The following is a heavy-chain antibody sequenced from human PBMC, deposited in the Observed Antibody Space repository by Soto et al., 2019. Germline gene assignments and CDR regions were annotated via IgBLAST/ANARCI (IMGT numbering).Heavy chain of an antibody. Sequence: PSETLSLTCAVSGGSIHNSHCFWGWIRHPPGKGLEFIANVYYSGGAHYNPSFKSRVTISVDTATNQVSLRTGSVTAADTAVYFCGRVVEGATRHTDFDSWGQGTLVTVSS. V-gene: IGHV4-39*01. CDR3: GRVVEGATRHTDFDS. CDR1: GGSIHNSHCF. CDR2: VYYSGGA. J-gene: IGHJ5*01. D-gene: IGHD2-21*01.